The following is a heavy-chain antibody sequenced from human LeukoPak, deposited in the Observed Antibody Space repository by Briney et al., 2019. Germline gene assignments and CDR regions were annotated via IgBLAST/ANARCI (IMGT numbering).Heavy chain of an antibody. V-gene: IGHV3-21*01. CDR2: ITSSSSFI. CDR3: ARGATDVTRWFDP. J-gene: IGHJ5*02. D-gene: IGHD1-1*01. Sequence: GGSLRLSCAASGFTFSSYSMNWVRQAPGKGLEWVSSITSSSSFIYYSDSVKGRFTISRDNTKKSLYLQMNGLRAEDTAVYYCARGATDVTRWFDPWGQGTRVTVSS. CDR1: GFTFSSYS.